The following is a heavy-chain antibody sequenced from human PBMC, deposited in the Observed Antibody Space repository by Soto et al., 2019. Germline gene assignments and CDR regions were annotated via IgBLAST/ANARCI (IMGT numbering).Heavy chain of an antibody. J-gene: IGHJ4*02. CDR3: ARDKKLLLSY. D-gene: IGHD3-16*02. Sequence: ASVKVSCKASGYTFTGYYMHWVRQAPGQGLEWMGWINPNSGGSNYTQKFQGRVTMTRDTSISTAYMELRTLTSDDTAVYYCARDKKLLLSYWGQGTLVTVSS. CDR1: GYTFTGYY. CDR2: INPNSGGS. V-gene: IGHV1-2*02.